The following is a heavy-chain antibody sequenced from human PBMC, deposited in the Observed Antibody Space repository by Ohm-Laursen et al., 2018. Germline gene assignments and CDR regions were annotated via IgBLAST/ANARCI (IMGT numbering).Heavy chain of an antibody. CDR2: IKQDGSEK. Sequence: SLRLSCTASGFTFSDYWMSWVRQAPGKGLEWVANIKQDGSEKYFLDSVKGRFTFSRDNAKNSVSLQMNSLRGEDTAVYYCARGSGTPWGLHFDHWGQGALVTVSS. CDR3: ARGSGTPWGLHFDH. CDR1: GFTFSDYW. D-gene: IGHD1/OR15-1a*01. V-gene: IGHV3-7*01. J-gene: IGHJ4*02.